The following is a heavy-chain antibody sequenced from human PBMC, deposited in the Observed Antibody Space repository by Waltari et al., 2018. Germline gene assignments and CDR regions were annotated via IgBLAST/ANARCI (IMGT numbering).Heavy chain of an antibody. J-gene: IGHJ4*02. Sequence: EVQLVESGGGLVQPGGSLRLSCAASGFTFSSYSVNWVRKAHGKGLEWVSYISSGSSTIYYADSVKGRFTISRDNANNSLYLQMNSLRAEDTAVYYCARDNVRYCSSTSCYTVWGQGTLVTVSS. CDR1: GFTFSSYS. CDR3: ARDNVRYCSSTSCYTV. CDR2: ISSGSSTI. V-gene: IGHV3-48*01. D-gene: IGHD2-2*02.